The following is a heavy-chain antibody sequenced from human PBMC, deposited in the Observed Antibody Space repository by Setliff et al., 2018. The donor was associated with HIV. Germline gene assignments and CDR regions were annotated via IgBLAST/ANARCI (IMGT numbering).Heavy chain of an antibody. J-gene: IGHJ4*02. Sequence: WASVKVSCKASGYRFTGFAIHWVRQAPGQRFEWMGWINAGTGNTKYSQKFQDRVTISRDIHANTAYMELSSLRSEDTAIYYCARSLREYSYGSPDYWGPGTLVTVSS. V-gene: IGHV1-3*01. D-gene: IGHD5-18*01. CDR3: ARSLREYSYGSPDY. CDR1: GYRFTGFA. CDR2: INAGTGNT.